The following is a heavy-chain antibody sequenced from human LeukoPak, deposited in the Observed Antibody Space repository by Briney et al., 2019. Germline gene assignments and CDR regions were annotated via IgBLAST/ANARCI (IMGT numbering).Heavy chain of an antibody. V-gene: IGHV4-61*02. Sequence: PSETLSLTCTVSGGSISSGSYYWSWIRQPAGKGLEWIGRIYTSGSTNYNPSLKSRVTISVDTSKNQFSLKLSSVTAADTAVYYCARMAPVPAAKYYFDYWGQGTMVTVSS. CDR3: ARMAPVPAAKYYFDY. CDR1: GGSISSGSYY. J-gene: IGHJ4*02. D-gene: IGHD2-2*01. CDR2: IYTSGST.